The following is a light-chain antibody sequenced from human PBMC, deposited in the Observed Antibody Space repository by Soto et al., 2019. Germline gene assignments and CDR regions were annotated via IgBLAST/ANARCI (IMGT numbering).Light chain of an antibody. CDR3: QRFNSYPRT. J-gene: IGKJ3*01. V-gene: IGKV1-13*02. CDR2: DAS. CDR1: QGISSA. Sequence: ALQLTQSPSSLSASVGDRVTITCRASQGISSALAWYQQKPGQAPKLLIYDASSLESGVPSRFSCSGSGADFTLTISSLQPEDFAAYYCQRFNSYPRTFGPGTKVDIK.